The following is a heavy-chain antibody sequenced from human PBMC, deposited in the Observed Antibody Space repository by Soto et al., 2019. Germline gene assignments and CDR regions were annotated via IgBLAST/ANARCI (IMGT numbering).Heavy chain of an antibody. CDR1: GFTFSTYA. J-gene: IGHJ6*02. V-gene: IGHV3-48*02. CDR3: ARDGRRGYDMDV. D-gene: IGHD3-10*01. CDR2: ISSSGTI. Sequence: EVQLVESGGGLVQPGGSLRLSCAASGFTFSTYALDWVRQAPGKGLEWVSYISSSGTIYYADSVKGRFTISRDNAKNSLYLHMNSLRDEDTAVYYCARDGRRGYDMDVWGQGTTVTVSS.